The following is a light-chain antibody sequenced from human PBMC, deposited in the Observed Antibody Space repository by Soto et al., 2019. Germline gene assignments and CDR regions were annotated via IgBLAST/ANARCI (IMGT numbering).Light chain of an antibody. V-gene: IGLV4-69*01. J-gene: IGLJ2*01. Sequence: QSVLTQSPSASASLGASVKLTCTLSSGHSNYAIAWHQQQPEKGPRYLMRLSSDGSHSKGDGIPDRFSGSSSGAERYLTIYSLQSEDEADYYCQTWGTGIPVFGGGTKVTVL. CDR1: SGHSNYA. CDR3: QTWGTGIPV. CDR2: LSSDGSH.